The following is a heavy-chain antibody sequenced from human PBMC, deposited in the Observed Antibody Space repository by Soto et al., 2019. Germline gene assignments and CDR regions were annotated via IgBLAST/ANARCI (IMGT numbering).Heavy chain of an antibody. D-gene: IGHD6-19*01. CDR3: AKVSASTSGWYGSGWGTFDS. CDR2: ISYDGSNK. Sequence: GGSLRLSCAASGFTFSSYGMHWVRQAPGKGLEWVAVISYDGSNKYYADSVKGRFTISRDNSKNTLYLQMNSLRAEDTAVYYCAKVSASTSGWYGSGWGTFDSWGQGTLVTVYS. CDR1: GFTFSSYG. J-gene: IGHJ4*02. V-gene: IGHV3-30*18.